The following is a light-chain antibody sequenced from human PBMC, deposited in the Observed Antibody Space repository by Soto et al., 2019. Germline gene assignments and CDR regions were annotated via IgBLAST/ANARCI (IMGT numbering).Light chain of an antibody. J-gene: IGLJ2*01. Sequence: QSVLTQSPSASGTPGQRVTISCSGSRSNIGTYTVNWYQQLPGTAPTLLIYLNNQRPSGVPNRFSGSKSGTSASLAISGLQSEDEAEYYCAAWDGSLSAVLFGGGTKVTVL. V-gene: IGLV1-44*01. CDR2: LNN. CDR3: AAWDGSLSAVL. CDR1: RSNIGTYT.